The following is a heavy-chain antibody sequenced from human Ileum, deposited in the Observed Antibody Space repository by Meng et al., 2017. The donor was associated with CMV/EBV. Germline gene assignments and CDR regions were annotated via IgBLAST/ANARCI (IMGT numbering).Heavy chain of an antibody. V-gene: IGHV3-21*01. CDR1: RFAFSTSN. J-gene: IGHJ3*01. D-gene: IGHD4-17*01. CDR3: ARDLYYGDPAAFDL. CDR2: ISSTSNYI. Sequence: GESLKISCAASRFAFSTSNMNWVRQAPGKGLEWVSSISSTSNYIYYSDSVKGRFTISRDNAKNSLYLQMDSLRAEDTAVYYCARDLYYGDPAAFDLWGQGTMVTVSS.